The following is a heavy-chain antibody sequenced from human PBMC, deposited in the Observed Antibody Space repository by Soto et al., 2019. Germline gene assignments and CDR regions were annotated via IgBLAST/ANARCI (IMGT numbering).Heavy chain of an antibody. CDR2: IYYSGST. V-gene: IGHV4-59*01. J-gene: IGHJ4*02. D-gene: IGHD3-22*01. CDR1: GGSISSYY. Sequence: SETLSLTCTVSGGSISSYYWSWIRQPPGKGLEWIGYIYYSGSTNYNPSLKSRVTISVDTSKNQFSLKLSSVTAADTAVYYYARHPADYYDSSGYCDYWGQETLVTVSS. CDR3: ARHPADYYDSSGYCDY.